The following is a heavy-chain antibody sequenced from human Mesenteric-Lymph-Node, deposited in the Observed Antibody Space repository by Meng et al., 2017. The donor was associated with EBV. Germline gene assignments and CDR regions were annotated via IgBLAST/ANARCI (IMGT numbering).Heavy chain of an antibody. CDR2: ISHSGTT. V-gene: IGHV4-4*02. J-gene: IGHJ5*02. Sequence: GPVEGQGPGLVEAAGTLAITFAVSGDCIISSNWWNWGRRAPGKGLEWIGQISHSGTTNYNPSLKSRVTISLDMSKNQFSLTLNSVTAADTAVYYCARRDVDGYYNYFDPWGRGTLVTVSS. CDR1: GDCIISSNW. CDR3: ARRDVDGYYNYFDP. D-gene: IGHD3-22*01.